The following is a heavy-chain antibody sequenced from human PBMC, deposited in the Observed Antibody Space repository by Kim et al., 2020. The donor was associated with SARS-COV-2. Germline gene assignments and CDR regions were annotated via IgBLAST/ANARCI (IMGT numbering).Heavy chain of an antibody. CDR1: GFSFSSYA. Sequence: GGSLRLSCAASGFSFSSYAMHWVRQAPGKGLEWVAVISYDGNNEYYADSVKGRFTISRDNSKNTPDLQMNSLRAEDTTVYYCARDSRSYATGSLLHWGQGTLVTVSS. CDR3: ARDSRSYATGSLLH. V-gene: IGHV3-30-3*01. CDR2: ISYDGNNE. D-gene: IGHD1-26*01. J-gene: IGHJ1*01.